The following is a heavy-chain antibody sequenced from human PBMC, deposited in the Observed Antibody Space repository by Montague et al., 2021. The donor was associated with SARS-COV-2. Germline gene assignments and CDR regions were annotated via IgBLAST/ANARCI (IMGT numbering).Heavy chain of an antibody. CDR2: INHSGSP. CDR3: ARGLQRVVPGVLGVGPHYYYDYMDV. J-gene: IGHJ6*03. CDR1: VGSFSGYY. D-gene: IGHD2-2*01. Sequence: SETLSLTCAVYVGSFSGYYWSWIRQPPGKGLEWVGEINHSGSPKYNPSLKSRVTISVDTSRNQFSLTLSSVTAADTAVYYCARGLQRVVPGVLGVGPHYYYDYMDVWGKGTTVTVSS. V-gene: IGHV4-34*01.